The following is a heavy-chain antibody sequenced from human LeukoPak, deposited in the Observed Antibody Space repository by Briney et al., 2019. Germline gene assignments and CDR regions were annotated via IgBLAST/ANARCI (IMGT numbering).Heavy chain of an antibody. Sequence: SETLSLTCAVYGGSFSGYYWSWIRQPPGKGLEWIGEINHTGSTIYNPSLKSRVTISVDTSKNQFSLKLSSMTAADTAVYYCARGYGYCSGGTCYWGLDYRCQGTLVTVSS. V-gene: IGHV4-34*01. CDR3: ARGYGYCSGGTCYWGLDY. CDR2: INHTGST. CDR1: GGSFSGYY. D-gene: IGHD2-15*01. J-gene: IGHJ4*02.